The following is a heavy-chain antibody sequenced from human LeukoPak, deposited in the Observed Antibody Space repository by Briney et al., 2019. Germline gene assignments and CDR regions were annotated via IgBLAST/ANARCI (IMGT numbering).Heavy chain of an antibody. J-gene: IGHJ5*02. CDR2: ISGSGGST. D-gene: IGHD3-3*01. Sequence: GGSLRLSCAASGFTFSSYAMSWVRQAPGKGLEWVSAISGSGGSTYYADSVKGRFTISRDNSKNTLYLQMNSLRAEDTAVYYCAEGTVVSDDYDFWSGPPGWFDPWGQGTLVTVSS. V-gene: IGHV3-23*01. CDR3: AEGTVVSDDYDFWSGPPGWFDP. CDR1: GFTFSSYA.